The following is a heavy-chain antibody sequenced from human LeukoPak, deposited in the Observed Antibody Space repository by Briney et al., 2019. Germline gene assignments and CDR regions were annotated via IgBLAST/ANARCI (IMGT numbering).Heavy chain of an antibody. V-gene: IGHV4-34*01. D-gene: IGHD2-21*01. CDR2: INHSGST. CDR1: GGSFSGYY. Sequence: SETLSLTCALYGGSFSGYYWSWIRQPPGKGLEWIGEINHSGSTNYNPSLKSRVTISVDTSKNQFSLKLSSVTAADTAVYYCARVSTYPYYYYYMDVWGKGTTVTVSS. J-gene: IGHJ6*03. CDR3: ARVSTYPYYYYYMDV.